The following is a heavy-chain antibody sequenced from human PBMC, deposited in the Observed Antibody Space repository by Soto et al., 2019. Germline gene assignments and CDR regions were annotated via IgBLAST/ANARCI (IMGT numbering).Heavy chain of an antibody. J-gene: IGHJ4*02. CDR3: AKKVNSGPGSQYFDY. CDR2: FRTGGDDGTT. Sequence: PGGSLRLSCAASGFTFSSYSMSWVRQAPGKGLEWVSGFRTGGDDGTTYYADSVKGRFTIYRDNSKNTMFLQMNSLRVEDTAIYYSAKKVNSGPGSQYFDYWGQGTRVTVSS. CDR1: GFTFSSYS. D-gene: IGHD3-10*01. V-gene: IGHV3-23*01.